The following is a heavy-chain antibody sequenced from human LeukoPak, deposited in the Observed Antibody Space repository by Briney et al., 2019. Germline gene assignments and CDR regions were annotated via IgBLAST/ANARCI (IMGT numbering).Heavy chain of an antibody. D-gene: IGHD3-22*01. V-gene: IGHV3-48*01. J-gene: IGHJ3*02. CDR1: GFTFSSYS. CDR2: ISSSSSTI. CDR3: ARDAAYYYDSSAYDAFDI. Sequence: GGSLRLSCAASGFTFSSYSMNWVRQAPGKGLEWVSYISSSSSTIYYADSVKGRFTISRDNAKNSLYLQMNSLRAEDTAVYYCARDAAYYYDSSAYDAFDIWGQGTMVTVSS.